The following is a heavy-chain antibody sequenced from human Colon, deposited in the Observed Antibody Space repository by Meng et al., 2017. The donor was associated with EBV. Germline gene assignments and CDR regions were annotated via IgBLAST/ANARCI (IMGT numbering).Heavy chain of an antibody. D-gene: IGHD7-27*01. Sequence: QVQLQQGGAGLLKASETLSLPCVVYGGSLSDYYCSWIRPSPGRGLEWIGEIHPSGSIFYNPSLQSRVTISVDTSKNQFSLNLNSVTAADTAVYFCSRGVDSYKLGNLWGRGTLVTVSS. V-gene: IGHV4-34*02. CDR3: SRGVDSYKLGNL. J-gene: IGHJ2*01. CDR2: IHPSGSI. CDR1: GGSLSDYY.